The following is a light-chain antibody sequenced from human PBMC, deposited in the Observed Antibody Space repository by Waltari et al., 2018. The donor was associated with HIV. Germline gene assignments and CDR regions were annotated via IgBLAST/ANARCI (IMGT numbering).Light chain of an antibody. CDR3: QGGNGY. Sequence: DSPMTQSPSTLSASVGDRVTITCRARRNIDNRMAWYQQKPGKVPTLLLYFASTLQRGVPWRFSGSGSGTEFTLTISSLQPDDFATYYCQGGNGYFGQGTKVEIK. V-gene: IGKV1-5*03. J-gene: IGKJ2*01. CDR1: RNIDNR. CDR2: FAS.